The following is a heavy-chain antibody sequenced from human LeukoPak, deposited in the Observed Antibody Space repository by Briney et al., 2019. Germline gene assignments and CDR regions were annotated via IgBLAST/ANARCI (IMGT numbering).Heavy chain of an antibody. CDR2: LSGSGGST. CDR3: AKEGGYCGGDCPRAFDY. D-gene: IGHD2-21*02. CDR1: GFTVSSNY. Sequence: PGGSLRLSCAASGFTVSSNYMSWVRQAPGKGLEWVSALSGSGGSTYYADSVKGRFTISRDNSKNTLYLQINSLRAEDTAVYYCAKEGGYCGGDCPRAFDYWGQGTLVTVSS. J-gene: IGHJ4*02. V-gene: IGHV3-23*01.